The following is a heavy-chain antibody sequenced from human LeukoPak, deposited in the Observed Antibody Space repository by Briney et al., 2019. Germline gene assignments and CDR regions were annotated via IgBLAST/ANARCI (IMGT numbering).Heavy chain of an antibody. CDR2: IYTSGST. CDR3: ARELGQGGY. CDR1: GGSISSGDYY. Sequence: KPSETLSLTCTVSGGSISSGDYYWSWIRQPAGKGLEWIGRIYTSGSTNYNPSLKSRVTMSVDTSKNQFSLKLSSVTAADTAVYYCARELGQGGYWSQGTLVTVSS. D-gene: IGHD1-26*01. J-gene: IGHJ4*02. V-gene: IGHV4-61*02.